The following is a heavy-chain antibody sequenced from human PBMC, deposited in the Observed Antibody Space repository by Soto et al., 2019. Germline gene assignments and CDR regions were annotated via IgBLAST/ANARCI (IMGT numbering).Heavy chain of an antibody. CDR3: ARGPLPGPFYCCN. J-gene: IGHJ4*02. V-gene: IGHV1-46*01. Sequence: ASVKVSCKAAGYSFTSRDMHWVRQAPGQGLEWMGKIKPSSGTTDLSQNYKDRVTLTRDTSTSTVYMELSSPRSDDTAVYYCARGPLPGPFYCCNWGQGGLVAVAS. CDR1: GYSFTSRD. D-gene: IGHD2-8*02. CDR2: IKPSSGTT.